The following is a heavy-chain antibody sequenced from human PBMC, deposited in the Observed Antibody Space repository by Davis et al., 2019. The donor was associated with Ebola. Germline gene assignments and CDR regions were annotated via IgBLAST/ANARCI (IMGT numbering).Heavy chain of an antibody. Sequence: SETLSLTCAVSGASISSPNWWTWVRQPPGKGLEWIGSIYHSGSTYYNPSLESRVAISVDTSKNQFSLSLTSVSAADTAVYYCATLDYYDRPNTWGQGTLVTVSS. CDR3: ATLDYYDRPNT. D-gene: IGHD3-22*01. V-gene: IGHV4-4*02. CDR1: GASISSPNW. J-gene: IGHJ5*02. CDR2: IYHSGST.